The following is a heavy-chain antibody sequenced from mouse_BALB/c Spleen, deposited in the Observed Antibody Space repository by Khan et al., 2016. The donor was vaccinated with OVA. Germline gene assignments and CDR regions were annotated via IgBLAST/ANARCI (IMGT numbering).Heavy chain of an antibody. J-gene: IGHJ3*01. D-gene: IGHD1-2*01. CDR2: ISNGGSYT. CDR1: GFTFSSYG. CDR3: ARHRFTSAAAWFAY. Sequence: EVQRVESGGDLVKPGGSLKLSCEASGFTFSSYGMSWVRQTPDKRLEWVATISNGGSYTYYPDSVKGRLTISRDNAKNTLYLQMSRLKSEDTAMYYCARHRFTSAAAWFAYWGQGTLVTVSA. V-gene: IGHV5-6*01.